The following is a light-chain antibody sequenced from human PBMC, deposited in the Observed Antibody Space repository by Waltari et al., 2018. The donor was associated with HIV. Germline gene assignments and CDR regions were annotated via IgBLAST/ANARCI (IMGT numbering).Light chain of an antibody. CDR3: NSRDSSGNRVL. V-gene: IGLV3-19*01. CDR2: GKN. J-gene: IGLJ2*01. CDR1: SLRSYS. Sequence: SSELTQDPAVSVALGQTVTIPCQGDSLRSYSASWYQQKPGQAPVLVLYGKNNRPSGTPDRFSGSSPGNTASLTITGAQAEDEADYYCNSRDSSGNRVLFGGGTKLTVL.